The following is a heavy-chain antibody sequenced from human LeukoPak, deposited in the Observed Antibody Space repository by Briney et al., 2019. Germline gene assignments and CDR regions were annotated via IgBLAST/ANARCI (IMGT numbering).Heavy chain of an antibody. D-gene: IGHD2-15*01. Sequence: ASVKVSCKASGYTFTSYGISWVRRAPGQGLEWMGWISAYNGNTNYAQKLQGRVTMTTDTSTSTAYMELRSLRSDDTAVYYCARDPLRDSYCSGGSCYGGYWGQGTLVTVSS. CDR1: GYTFTSYG. J-gene: IGHJ4*02. CDR2: ISAYNGNT. CDR3: ARDPLRDSYCSGGSCYGGY. V-gene: IGHV1-18*01.